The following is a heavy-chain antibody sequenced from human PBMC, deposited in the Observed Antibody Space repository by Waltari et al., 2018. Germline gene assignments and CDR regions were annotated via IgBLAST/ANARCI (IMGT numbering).Heavy chain of an antibody. CDR2: IKWDGGFT. CDR1: GSPLEDYG. V-gene: IGHV3-20*04. D-gene: IGHD6-6*01. CDR3: AKSGNLAARPHFDF. J-gene: IGHJ4*02. Sequence: EVQLVESGGSLVRPGGSRRLSCAASGSPLEDYGRNWVRQVPGKGLEWVAGIKWDGGFTAYVDSVKGRFTISRDNAKNSVYLQMNSLRSEDTALYYCAKSGNLAARPHFDFWGQGTRVTVSS.